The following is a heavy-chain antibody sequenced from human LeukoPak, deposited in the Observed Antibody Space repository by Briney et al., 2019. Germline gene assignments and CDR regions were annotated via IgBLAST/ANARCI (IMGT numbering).Heavy chain of an antibody. CDR3: AKDQRCSGGRCYSEFDY. J-gene: IGHJ4*02. V-gene: IGHV3-23*01. CDR1: GFTFSSYT. D-gene: IGHD2-15*01. CDR2: ISGSGGTT. Sequence: PGGSLRLSCAASGFTFSSYTMNWVRQAPGKGLEWGSGISGSGGTTYYADSVKGRFTISRDNPKNTLYLQMNSLRAEDTAVYYCAKDQRCSGGRCYSEFDYWGQGILVTVSS.